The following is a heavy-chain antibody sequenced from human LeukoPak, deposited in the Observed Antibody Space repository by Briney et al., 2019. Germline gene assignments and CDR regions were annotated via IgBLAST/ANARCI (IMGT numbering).Heavy chain of an antibody. J-gene: IGHJ4*02. CDR2: IYYSGST. CDR3: ARKSLGASYFDY. Sequence: KSSETPSLTCTVSGGSISGYYWTWIRQPPGKGLEWIGYIYYSGSTNYSPPLKGRVTMSADTSKNQLSLRLSSVTAADTAVYYCARKSLGASYFDYWGQGTLVTVSS. V-gene: IGHV4-59*01. D-gene: IGHD1-26*01. CDR1: GGSISGYY.